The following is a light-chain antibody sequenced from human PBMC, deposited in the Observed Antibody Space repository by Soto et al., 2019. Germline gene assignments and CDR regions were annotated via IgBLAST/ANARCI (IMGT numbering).Light chain of an antibody. CDR3: QQYLNTLPLT. CDR1: QSVLYNSNNKNY. V-gene: IGKV4-1*01. CDR2: WAS. J-gene: IGKJ4*01. Sequence: DIVMTQSPDSLAVSLGERATINCKSSQSVLYNSNNKNYLAWYKQKPGQPPKLLIYWASTRESGVPDRFSGGGSGTDFTLNISSLQAEDVAIYYCQQYLNTLPLTFCGGTKVEIK.